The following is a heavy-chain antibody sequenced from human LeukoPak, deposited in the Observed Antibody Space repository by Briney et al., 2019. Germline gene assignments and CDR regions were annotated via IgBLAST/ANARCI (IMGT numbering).Heavy chain of an antibody. CDR3: AREVVVAATDYFDY. D-gene: IGHD2-15*01. CDR2: IYYSGST. J-gene: IGHJ4*02. CDR1: GGSISSYY. V-gene: IGHV4-59*12. Sequence: KPSETLSLTCTVSGGSISSYYWSWIRQPPGKGLEWIGYIYYSGSTNYNPSLKSRVTISVDTSKNQFSLKLSSVTAADTAVYYCAREVVVAATDYFDYWGQGTLVTVSS.